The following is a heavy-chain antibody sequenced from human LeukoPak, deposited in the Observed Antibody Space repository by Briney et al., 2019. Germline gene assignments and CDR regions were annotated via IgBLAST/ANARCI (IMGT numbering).Heavy chain of an antibody. CDR3: ARANGYSYGYQFDY. D-gene: IGHD5-18*01. CDR2: IIPIFGKA. V-gene: IGHV1-69*13. J-gene: IGHJ4*02. CDR1: GGTFSSYA. Sequence: GASVKVSXKASGGTFSSYAISWVRQAPGQGLEWMGGIIPIFGKANYAQKFQGTVTITADESTSTAYMELSSLRSEDTAVYYCARANGYSYGYQFDYWGQGTLVTVSS.